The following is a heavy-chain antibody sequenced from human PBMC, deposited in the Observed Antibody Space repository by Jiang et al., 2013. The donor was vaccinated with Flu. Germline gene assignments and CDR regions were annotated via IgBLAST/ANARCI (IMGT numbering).Heavy chain of an antibody. CDR3: ARNPYSSGWSGFDY. V-gene: IGHV6-1*01. CDR2: TYYRSKWYN. CDR1: GDSVSSNSAA. Sequence: QTLSLTCAISGDSVSSNSAAWNWIRQSPSRGLEWLGRTYYRSKWYNDYAVSVKSRITINPDTSKNQFSLQPNSVTPEDTAVYYCARNPYSSGWSGFDYWGQGTLVTVSS. J-gene: IGHJ4*02. D-gene: IGHD6-19*01.